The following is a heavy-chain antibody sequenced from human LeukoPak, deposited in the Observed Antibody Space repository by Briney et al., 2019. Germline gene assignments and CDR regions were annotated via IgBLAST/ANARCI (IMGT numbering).Heavy chain of an antibody. D-gene: IGHD5-18*01. Sequence: GGSLRLPCEASGFSFDSFWMTWVRQAPGKGLEWVANIKQDGSEKYYVDSVRGRFTLSRDNAKNSLSLQMDSLRVDDTAVYYCARGLAMVIGAWVDYWGQGTLVTVSS. CDR2: IKQDGSEK. J-gene: IGHJ4*02. V-gene: IGHV3-7*01. CDR1: GFSFDSFW. CDR3: ARGLAMVIGAWVDY.